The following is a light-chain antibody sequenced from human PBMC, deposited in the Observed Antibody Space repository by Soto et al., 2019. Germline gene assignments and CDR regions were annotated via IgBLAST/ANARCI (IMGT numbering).Light chain of an antibody. CDR3: CSYAGSSTFVYV. J-gene: IGLJ1*01. CDR2: EVS. CDR1: SSDVGSYNL. V-gene: IGLV2-23*02. Sequence: QSVLTQPASLSGSPGQSITISCTGTSSDVGSYNLVSWYRQHPGKAPKLMIYEVSKRPSGVSNRFSGSKSGNTASLTISGLQAEDEADYYCCSYAGSSTFVYVFGTGTKVTVL.